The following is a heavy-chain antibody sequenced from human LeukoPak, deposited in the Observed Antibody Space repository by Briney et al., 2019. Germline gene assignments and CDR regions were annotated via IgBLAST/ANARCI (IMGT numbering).Heavy chain of an antibody. J-gene: IGHJ6*02. D-gene: IGHD3-10*01. CDR2: IYYSGST. CDR1: GGSISSSSYY. Sequence: SETLSLTCTVSGGSISSSSYYWGWIRQPPGKGLEWIGSIYYSGSTYYNPSLKSRVTISVDTSKNQFSLKLSSVTAADTAVYYCAKDLVVRGVMVHGMDVWGQGTTVTVSS. V-gene: IGHV4-39*02. CDR3: AKDLVVRGVMVHGMDV.